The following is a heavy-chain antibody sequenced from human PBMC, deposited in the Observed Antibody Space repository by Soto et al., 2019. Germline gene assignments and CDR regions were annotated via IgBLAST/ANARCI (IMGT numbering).Heavy chain of an antibody. D-gene: IGHD2-2*01. Sequence: SETLSLTCTVSGGSISSGGYYWSWIRQHPGKGLEWIGYIYYSGSTYYNPSLKSRVTISVDTSKNQFSLKLSSVTAEDTAVYYCARGSPHIVVVPAALNWFDPWGQGTLVTVSS. CDR3: ARGSPHIVVVPAALNWFDP. CDR1: GGSISSGGYY. CDR2: IYYSGST. J-gene: IGHJ5*02. V-gene: IGHV4-31*03.